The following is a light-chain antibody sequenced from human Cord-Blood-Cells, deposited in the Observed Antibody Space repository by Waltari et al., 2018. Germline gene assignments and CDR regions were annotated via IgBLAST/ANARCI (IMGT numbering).Light chain of an antibody. CDR2: SNN. Sequence: QSVLTQPPSASGTPGQRVTISCSGRSSNIGSNTVNWYQQLPGTAPKLLIYSNNQRPSWVPDRFSGSKSGTSASLAISGLQSEDEADYYCAAWDDSLNGPVFGGGTKLTVL. CDR1: SSNIGSNT. CDR3: AAWDDSLNGPV. J-gene: IGLJ3*02. V-gene: IGLV1-44*01.